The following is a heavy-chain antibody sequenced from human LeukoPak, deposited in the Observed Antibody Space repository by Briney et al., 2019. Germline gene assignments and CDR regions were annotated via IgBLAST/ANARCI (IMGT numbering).Heavy chain of an antibody. CDR2: LSSTGATT. V-gene: IGHV3-23*01. Sequence: PGGSLRLSCAASGFTFSSYAMSWVRQAPGKGLEWVSALSSTGATTYYADSVKGRFTISRDSSKRILYLQMNSVRAEDTAIYYCGKEVERHFDLKYWGQGTLVTVSS. CDR3: GKEVERHFDLKY. CDR1: GFTFSSYA. J-gene: IGHJ4*02.